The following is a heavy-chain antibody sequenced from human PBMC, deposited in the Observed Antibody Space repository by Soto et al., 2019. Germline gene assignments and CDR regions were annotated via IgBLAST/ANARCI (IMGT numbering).Heavy chain of an antibody. D-gene: IGHD6-13*01. CDR3: ARQTTYSSSWYDY. J-gene: IGHJ5*01. CDR2: IYTSGST. V-gene: IGHV4-4*07. Sequence: SETLSLTCTVSGGSISNYYWTWIRQPAGKGLEWIGRIYTSGSTNYNPSLKSRLTMSVDTSKNQFSLKLTSVTAADTALYYCARQTTYSSSWYDYWGQGTLVTVSS. CDR1: GGSISNYY.